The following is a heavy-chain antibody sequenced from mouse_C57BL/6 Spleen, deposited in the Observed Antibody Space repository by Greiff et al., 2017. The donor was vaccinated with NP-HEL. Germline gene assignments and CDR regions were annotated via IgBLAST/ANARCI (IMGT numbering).Heavy chain of an antibody. CDR2: ILPGSGST. D-gene: IGHD2-2*01. V-gene: IGHV1-9*01. Sequence: VKLMESGAELMKPGASVKLSCKATGYTFTGYWIEWVKQRPGHGLEWIGEILPGSGSTNYNEKFKGKATFTADTSSNTAYMQLSSLTTEDSAIYYCARSPMVTTDGRFAYWGQGTLVTVSA. CDR3: ARSPMVTTDGRFAY. J-gene: IGHJ3*01. CDR1: GYTFTGYW.